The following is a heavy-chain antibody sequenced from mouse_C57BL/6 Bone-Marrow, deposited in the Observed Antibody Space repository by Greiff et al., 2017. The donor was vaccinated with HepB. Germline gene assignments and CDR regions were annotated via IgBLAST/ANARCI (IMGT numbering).Heavy chain of an antibody. CDR3: ARHSYSNYERVWFAY. CDR2: INSDGGST. CDR1: EYEFPSHD. J-gene: IGHJ3*01. V-gene: IGHV5-2*01. Sequence: EVKLMESGGGLVQPGESLKLSCESNEYEFPSHDMSWVRKTPEKRLELVAAINSDGGSTYYPDTMERRFIISRDNTKNTLYLQMSSLRSEDTALYYCARHSYSNYERVWFAYWGQGTLVTVSA. D-gene: IGHD2-5*01.